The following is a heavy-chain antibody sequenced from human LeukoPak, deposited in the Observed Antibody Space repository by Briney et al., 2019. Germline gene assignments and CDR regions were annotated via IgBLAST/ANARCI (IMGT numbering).Heavy chain of an antibody. V-gene: IGHV3-15*01. D-gene: IGHD3-10*01. CDR3: TGYYGSGSYHKDDY. Sequence: GGSLRLPCAASGFTFSNAWMSWVRQAPGKGLEWVGRIKSKTDGGTTDYAAPVKGRFTISRDDSKNTLYLQMNSLKTEDTAVYYCTGYYGSGSYHKDDYWGQGTLVTVSS. CDR2: IKSKTDGGTT. CDR1: GFTFSNAW. J-gene: IGHJ4*02.